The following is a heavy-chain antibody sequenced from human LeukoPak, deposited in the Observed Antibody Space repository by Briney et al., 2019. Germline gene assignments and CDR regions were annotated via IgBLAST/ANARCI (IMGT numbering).Heavy chain of an antibody. CDR1: GYTFTSYY. J-gene: IGHJ4*02. V-gene: IGHV1-46*01. CDR2: INPSGGST. Sequence: ASVKVSCKASGYTFTSYYMHWVRQAPGQGLEWMGIINPSGGSTSYAQKFQGRVTMTRDTSTSTVYMELSSLRSEDTAVYYCAREGDTMIVVVTPQKGSFDYWGQGTLVTVSS. CDR3: AREGDTMIVVVTPQKGSFDY. D-gene: IGHD3-22*01.